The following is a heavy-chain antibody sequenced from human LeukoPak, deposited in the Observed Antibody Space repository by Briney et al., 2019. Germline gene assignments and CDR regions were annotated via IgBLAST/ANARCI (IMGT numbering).Heavy chain of an antibody. CDR3: ARQTHDYSNYRTDTGWFDP. Sequence: SGTLSLTCTVSGGSISSYYWSWIRQPPGKGLEWIGYIYYSGSTNYNPSLKSRVTISVDTSKNQFSLKLSSVTAADTAVYYCARQTHDYSNYRTDTGWFDPWGQGTLVTVSS. CDR1: GGSISSYY. J-gene: IGHJ5*02. V-gene: IGHV4-59*08. D-gene: IGHD4-11*01. CDR2: IYYSGST.